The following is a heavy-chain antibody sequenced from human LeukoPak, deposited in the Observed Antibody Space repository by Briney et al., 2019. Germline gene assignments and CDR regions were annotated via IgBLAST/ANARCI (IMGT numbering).Heavy chain of an antibody. CDR3: ASFPGAEPTAG. J-gene: IGHJ4*02. Sequence: SETLSLTCAVYGGSFSGYYWSWIRQPPGKGLEWIGEINHSGSTNYNPSLKSRVTISVDTSKNQFSLKLSSVTAADTAVYYCASFPGAEPTAGGGREPRVTVSS. CDR2: INHSGST. D-gene: IGHD1-14*01. CDR1: GGSFSGYY. V-gene: IGHV4-34*01.